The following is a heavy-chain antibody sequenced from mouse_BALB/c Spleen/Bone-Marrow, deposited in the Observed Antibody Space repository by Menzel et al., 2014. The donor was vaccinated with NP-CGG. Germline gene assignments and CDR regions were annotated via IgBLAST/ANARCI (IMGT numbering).Heavy chain of an antibody. J-gene: IGHJ4*01. Sequence: VQLQQPGAELVKPGASVKLSCTASGFNIKDTYMHWVKQRPEQGLEWIGRIDPANGNTKYDPKFQGKATITADTSSSTAYLQLSSLTSEDTAVYFCARAYYGNYPYAMDYWGQGTSVTVSS. CDR2: IDPANGNT. D-gene: IGHD2-10*01. CDR3: ARAYYGNYPYAMDY. V-gene: IGHV14-3*02. CDR1: GFNIKDTY.